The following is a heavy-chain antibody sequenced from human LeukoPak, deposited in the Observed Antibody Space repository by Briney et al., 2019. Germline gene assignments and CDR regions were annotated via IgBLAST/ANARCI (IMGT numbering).Heavy chain of an antibody. V-gene: IGHV3-30-3*02. CDR1: GFTFSSYA. CDR3: AEVPISMIVRGYFDY. Sequence: GRSLRLSCAASGFTFSSYAMHWVRQAPGKGLEWVAVISYDGSNKYYADSVKGRFIISRDNAKNTLYLEMSDLRAEDSAVYYCAEVPISMIVRGYFDYWGQGTLVTVSS. D-gene: IGHD3-22*01. J-gene: IGHJ4*02. CDR2: ISYDGSNK.